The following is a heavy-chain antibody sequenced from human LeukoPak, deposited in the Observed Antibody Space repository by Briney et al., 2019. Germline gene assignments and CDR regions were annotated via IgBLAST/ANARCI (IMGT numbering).Heavy chain of an antibody. CDR1: GFTFSSYG. CDR2: ISYDGSNK. Sequence: PPGRSLRLSCAASGFTFSSYGMHWVRQAPGKGLEWVAVISYDGSNKYYADSVKGRFTISRDNSKNTLYLQMNSLRAEDTAVYYCAKDRSSSSWFENWFDPWGQGTLVTVSS. D-gene: IGHD6-13*01. J-gene: IGHJ5*02. V-gene: IGHV3-30*18. CDR3: AKDRSSSSWFENWFDP.